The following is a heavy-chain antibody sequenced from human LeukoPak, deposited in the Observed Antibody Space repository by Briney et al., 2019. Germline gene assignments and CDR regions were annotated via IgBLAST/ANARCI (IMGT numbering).Heavy chain of an antibody. CDR3: ARAGRWGVFDY. D-gene: IGHD3-16*01. CDR1: GFTFSTYA. Sequence: GGSLRLSCAASGFTFSTYAMGWVRQAPGRGLEWVSGIRGNSGSTYYADSVKGRFTISRDNSKNTLYLQMNSLRGEDTAVYYCARAGRWGVFDYWGQGTLVTVSS. V-gene: IGHV3-23*01. CDR2: IRGNSGST. J-gene: IGHJ4*02.